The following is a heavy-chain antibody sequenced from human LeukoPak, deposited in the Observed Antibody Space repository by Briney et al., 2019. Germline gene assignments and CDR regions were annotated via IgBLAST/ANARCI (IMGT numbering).Heavy chain of an antibody. CDR2: ISAYNGNT. CDR3: ARESQWLALSIFDY. CDR1: GYTFTSYG. Sequence: ASVKVSCKASGYTFTSYGVSWVRQAPGQGLEWMGWISAYNGNTNYAQKLQGRVTMTTDTSTSTAYMELRSLRSDDTAVYYCARESQWLALSIFDYWGQGTLVTVSS. D-gene: IGHD6-19*01. J-gene: IGHJ4*02. V-gene: IGHV1-18*01.